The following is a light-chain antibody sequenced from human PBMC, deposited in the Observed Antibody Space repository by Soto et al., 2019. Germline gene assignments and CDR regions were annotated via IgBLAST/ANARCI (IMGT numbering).Light chain of an antibody. V-gene: IGLV2-8*01. CDR1: SSDVGGYNY. J-gene: IGLJ1*01. CDR2: EVY. Sequence: LTQPPSASGSPGQSVTISCTGTSSDVGGYNYVSWYQHHPGKAPKLIIYEVYKRPSGVPDRFSGSKSGNTAALTVSGLQAEDEADYYCSSYVGTNSYVFGTGTQLTVL. CDR3: SSYVGTNSYV.